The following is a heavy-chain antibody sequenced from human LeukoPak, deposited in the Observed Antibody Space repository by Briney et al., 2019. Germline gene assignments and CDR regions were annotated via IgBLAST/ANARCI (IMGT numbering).Heavy chain of an antibody. CDR1: GGSISSSSYY. CDR3: ARRGGQYDYSIDY. V-gene: IGHV4-39*01. J-gene: IGHJ4*02. Sequence: SETLSLTCTVSGGSISSSSYYWGWIRQPPGKGLEWIGSIYYSGSTYYNPSLKSRVTISVDTSKNQFSLKLSSVTAADTAVYYCARRGGQYDYSIDYWGQGTLVTVSS. D-gene: IGHD4-11*01. CDR2: IYYSGST.